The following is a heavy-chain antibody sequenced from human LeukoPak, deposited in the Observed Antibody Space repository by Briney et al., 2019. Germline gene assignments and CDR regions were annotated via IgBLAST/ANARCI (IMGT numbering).Heavy chain of an antibody. CDR1: GYTFTNYG. CDR3: ARTLDYDIWTSPVDY. CDR2: ISTYSGNT. J-gene: IGHJ4*02. D-gene: IGHD3-9*01. V-gene: IGHV1-18*01. Sequence: GASVKVSCKSSGYTFTNYGINWVRQAPGQGLEWMGWISTYSGNTNYAREFHDRFTMTTDTSTSTAYLEVRSLTSDDTAVYYCARTLDYDIWTSPVDYWGEGTLVTVYS.